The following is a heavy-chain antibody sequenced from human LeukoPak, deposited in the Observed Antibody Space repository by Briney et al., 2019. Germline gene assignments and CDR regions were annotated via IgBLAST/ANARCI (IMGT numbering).Heavy chain of an antibody. CDR2: INWNGGST. D-gene: IGHD6-19*01. CDR1: GFTFDGYG. V-gene: IGHV3-20*04. Sequence: PGGSLRLSCAASGFTFDGYGMSWVRQAPGKGLEWVSGINWNGGSTGYADSQKRRLTISRDNHKNSLYLQMNSLRAEDTAVYYCARSSSGWYYFDYWGQGTLVTVSS. CDR3: ARSSSGWYYFDY. J-gene: IGHJ4*02.